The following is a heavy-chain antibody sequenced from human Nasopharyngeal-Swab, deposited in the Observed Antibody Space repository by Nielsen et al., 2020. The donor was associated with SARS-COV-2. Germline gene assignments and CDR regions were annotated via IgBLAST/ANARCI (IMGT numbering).Heavy chain of an antibody. V-gene: IGHV4-61*01. D-gene: IGHD3-9*01. CDR2: IYDSGST. J-gene: IGHJ4*02. CDR1: DGSVSSATYY. CDR3: ARGIRGRSFDWFYLDS. Sequence: SETLSLTCTVSDGSVSSATYYWNWIRQPPGKGLEWIGFIYDSGSTNSNPSLESRVTMSMDKSRNQFSLKLASVTTADTAMYYCARGIRGRSFDWFYLDSWGQGSLVTVSS.